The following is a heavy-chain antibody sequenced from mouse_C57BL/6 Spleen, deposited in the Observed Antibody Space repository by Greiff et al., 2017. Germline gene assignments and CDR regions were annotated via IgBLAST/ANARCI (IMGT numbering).Heavy chain of an antibody. D-gene: IGHD1-1*01. Sequence: QVQLQQSGPELVKPGASVKLSCKASGYTFTSYDINWVKQRPGQGLEWIGLIYPRDGSTKYNEKFKGKATLTVDTSSSTAYMELHSLTSEDSAVYFCARDDYGSSGGFAYWGQGTLVTVSA. J-gene: IGHJ3*01. CDR2: IYPRDGST. V-gene: IGHV1-85*01. CDR1: GYTFTSYD. CDR3: ARDDYGSSGGFAY.